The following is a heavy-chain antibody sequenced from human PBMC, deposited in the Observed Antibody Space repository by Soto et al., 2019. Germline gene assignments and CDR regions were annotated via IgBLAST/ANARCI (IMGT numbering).Heavy chain of an antibody. CDR3: AKDQDSSGWYWPQEHQVRPAGDY. Sequence: SETLSLTCTVSGGSISSYYWSWFRQPPGKGLEWIGYIFYSGSTNYNPSLKSRVTISVDTSKNQFSLRLSSATASDTAVYYCAKDQDSSGWYWPQEHQVRPAGDYWGQGTLVTVS. J-gene: IGHJ4*02. D-gene: IGHD6-19*01. V-gene: IGHV4-59*12. CDR2: IFYSGST. CDR1: GGSISSYY.